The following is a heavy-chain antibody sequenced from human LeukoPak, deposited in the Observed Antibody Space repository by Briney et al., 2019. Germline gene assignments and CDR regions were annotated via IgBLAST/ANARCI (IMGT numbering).Heavy chain of an antibody. J-gene: IGHJ4*02. CDR2: ISGSGGST. CDR1: GFTLSSYA. D-gene: IGHD6-6*01. Sequence: GGSLRLSCAASGFTLSSYAMSWVRQAPGKGLEWVSVISGSGGSTYYTYSVKGWFTISKDNSKNTLYLQMNTLTAEDTAVYYCAKHIASRREAFNYWGQGTLVTVSS. V-gene: IGHV3-23*01. CDR3: AKHIASRREAFNY.